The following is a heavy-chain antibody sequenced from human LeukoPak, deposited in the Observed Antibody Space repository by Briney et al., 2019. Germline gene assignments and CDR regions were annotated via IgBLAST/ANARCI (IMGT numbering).Heavy chain of an antibody. J-gene: IGHJ4*02. CDR1: GFTFSSYW. CDR3: ARTGLWFGELAN. D-gene: IGHD3-10*01. CDR2: IKQDVSEK. V-gene: IGHV3-7*04. Sequence: GGSLRLSCAASGFTFSSYWMSWVRQAPGNGLEWVANIKQDVSEKYYVGSVKGRFTISRDNDKNSLYLQMNSLRDEETAVYYCARTGLWFGELANWGQGTMVTVSS.